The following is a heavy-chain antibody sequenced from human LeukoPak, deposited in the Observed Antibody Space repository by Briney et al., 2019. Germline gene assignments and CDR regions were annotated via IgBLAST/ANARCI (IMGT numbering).Heavy chain of an antibody. Sequence: GGSLRLSCAASGFTFSSYGMHWVRQAPGKGLEWVAFIRYDGSNKYYADSVKGRFTISRDNSKNTLYLQMNSLRAEDTAIYFCAKDIYCGGDCYIRAGDSWGQGTLVTVSS. D-gene: IGHD2-21*02. CDR2: IRYDGSNK. J-gene: IGHJ4*02. CDR1: GFTFSSYG. CDR3: AKDIYCGGDCYIRAGDS. V-gene: IGHV3-30*02.